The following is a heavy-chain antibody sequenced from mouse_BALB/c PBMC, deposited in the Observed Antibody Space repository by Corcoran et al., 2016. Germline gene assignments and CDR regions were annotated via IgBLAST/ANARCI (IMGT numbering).Heavy chain of an antibody. CDR3: AREGYWYFDV. J-gene: IGHJ1*01. CDR1: GYSFTDYI. Sequence: EIQLQQTGPELVKPGASVKISCKASGYSFTDYIMLWVKQSHGKSLEWIGNINPYYGSTSYNLKFKGKATLTVDKSSSTAYMQLNSLTSEDSAVYYCAREGYWYFDVWGAGTTVTVSS. CDR2: INPYYGST. V-gene: IGHV1-39*01.